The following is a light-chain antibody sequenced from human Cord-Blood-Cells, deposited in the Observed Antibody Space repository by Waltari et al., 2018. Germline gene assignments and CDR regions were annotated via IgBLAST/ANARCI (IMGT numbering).Light chain of an antibody. J-gene: IGLJ1*01. Sequence: QSALTQPASVSGSPGQSITISCTGTSSDVGSYNLVSWYQQHPGKAPNLMIYEGSKRPSGVSNRFSGSKSANTAALTISGLQAEDEADYYCCSDAGSSTYVFGTRTKVTVL. CDR1: SSDVGSYNL. CDR3: CSDAGSSTYV. V-gene: IGLV2-23*01. CDR2: EGS.